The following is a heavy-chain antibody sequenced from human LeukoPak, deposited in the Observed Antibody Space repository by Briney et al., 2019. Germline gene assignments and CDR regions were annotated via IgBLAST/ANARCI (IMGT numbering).Heavy chain of an antibody. V-gene: IGHV3-48*01. J-gene: IGHJ4*02. CDR2: ITHSSDSI. Sequence: GGSLRLSSAASGFTFNAYPMNWVRQAPGKGLEWISYITHSSDSIYYADSVKGRFTISRDNAKNSLYLQMNSLRAEDTAVYYCVRDHDWGLDYWGQGTLVTVSS. CDR1: GFTFNAYP. D-gene: IGHD7-27*01. CDR3: VRDHDWGLDY.